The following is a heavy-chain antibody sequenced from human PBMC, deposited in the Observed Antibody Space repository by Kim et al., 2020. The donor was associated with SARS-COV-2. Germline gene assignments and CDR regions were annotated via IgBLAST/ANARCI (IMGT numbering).Heavy chain of an antibody. CDR2: INTNTGNP. CDR1: GYTFTSYA. Sequence: ASVKVSCKASGYTFTSYAMNWVRQAPGQGLEWMGWINTNTGNPTYAQGFTGRFVFSLDTSVSTAYLQISSLKAEDTAVYYCARVGSSSWYVDYYYGMDVWGQGTTVTFSS. V-gene: IGHV7-4-1*02. J-gene: IGHJ6*02. CDR3: ARVGSSSWYVDYYYGMDV. D-gene: IGHD6-13*01.